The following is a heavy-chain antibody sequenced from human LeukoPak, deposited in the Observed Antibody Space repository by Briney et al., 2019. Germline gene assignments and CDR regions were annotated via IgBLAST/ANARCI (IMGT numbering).Heavy chain of an antibody. CDR2: IDSGGGST. D-gene: IGHD1-26*01. CDR3: ARDVGPIHFDY. V-gene: IGHV3-23*01. J-gene: IGHJ4*02. Sequence: PGGSLRLPCVASGFTFSSYAMSWVRQAPGKGLEWVATIDSGGGSTHYADSVKGRFTISRDSSKNTLYLQMNSLRAEDTAVYYCARDVGPIHFDYWGQGTLVTVSS. CDR1: GFTFSSYA.